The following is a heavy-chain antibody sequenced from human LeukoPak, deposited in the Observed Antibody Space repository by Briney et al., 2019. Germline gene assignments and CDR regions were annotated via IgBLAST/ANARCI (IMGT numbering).Heavy chain of an antibody. Sequence: GGSLRLSCAASGNYWMHWVRQAPRKGLVWVSHINSDGSWTSYTDSVKGRFTISKDNAKNTVYLQMNNLRAEDTAVYYCVSFYETYWGRGTLVTVSS. J-gene: IGHJ4*02. V-gene: IGHV3-74*01. CDR2: INSDGSWT. D-gene: IGHD2-2*01. CDR1: GNYW. CDR3: VSFYETY.